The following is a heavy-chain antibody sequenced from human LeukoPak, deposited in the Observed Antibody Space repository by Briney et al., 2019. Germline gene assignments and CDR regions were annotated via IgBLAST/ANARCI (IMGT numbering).Heavy chain of an antibody. J-gene: IGHJ4*02. V-gene: IGHV3-21*01. D-gene: IGHD2-2*01. CDR2: ISSSISYT. CDR1: GFTFSTYS. Sequence: GGSLRLSCAASGFTFSTYSMNWGRQAPGKGLEWVSCISSSISYTDYADSVKGRFTISRDNAKNSLYLQMNSLRAEDTAVYYCARVGYCSSSTCRNYFDYWGQGTLVTVSS. CDR3: ARVGYCSSSTCRNYFDY.